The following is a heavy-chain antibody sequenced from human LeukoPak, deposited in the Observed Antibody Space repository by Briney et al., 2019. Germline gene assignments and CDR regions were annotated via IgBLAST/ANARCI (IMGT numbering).Heavy chain of an antibody. Sequence: ASVKVSCKASGYTFTGYYMHWVRQAPGQGLEWMGWINPNSGGTNYAQKFQGRVTMTRDTSISTAYMELSRLRSDDTAVYYCARDFRNYYGSGYMDVWGKGTTVTVSS. D-gene: IGHD3-10*01. V-gene: IGHV1-2*02. CDR3: ARDFRNYYGSGYMDV. J-gene: IGHJ6*03. CDR1: GYTFTGYY. CDR2: INPNSGGT.